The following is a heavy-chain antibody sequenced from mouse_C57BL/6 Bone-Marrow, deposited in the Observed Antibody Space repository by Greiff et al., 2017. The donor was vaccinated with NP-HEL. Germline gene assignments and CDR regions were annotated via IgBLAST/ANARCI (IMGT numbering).Heavy chain of an antibody. CDR3: ARFHYSNYPYYFDY. D-gene: IGHD2-5*01. J-gene: IGHJ2*01. CDR1: GYTFTSYG. Sequence: QVQLQQSGAELARPGASVKLSCKASGYTFTSYGISWVKQRTGQGLEWIGEIYPRSGNTYYNEKFKGKATLTADKSSSTAYMELRSLTSEDSAVYYCARFHYSNYPYYFDYWGQGTTLTVSS. CDR2: IYPRSGNT. V-gene: IGHV1-81*01.